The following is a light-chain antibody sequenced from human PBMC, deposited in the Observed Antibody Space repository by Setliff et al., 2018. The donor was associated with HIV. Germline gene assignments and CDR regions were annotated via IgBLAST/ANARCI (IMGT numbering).Light chain of an antibody. Sequence: QSVLAQPRSVSGSPGQSVTISCTGTISDVGGYNYVSWYQQHPGKAPKLMIYEITKRPSGVPDRFSGSKSGNTASLTVSGLQTEDEADYYCCSYASSNSFVFGTGTKVTVL. V-gene: IGLV2-11*01. CDR1: ISDVGGYNY. CDR2: EIT. CDR3: CSYASSNSFV. J-gene: IGLJ1*01.